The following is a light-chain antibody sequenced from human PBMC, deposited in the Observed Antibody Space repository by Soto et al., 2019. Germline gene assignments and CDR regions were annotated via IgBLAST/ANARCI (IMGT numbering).Light chain of an antibody. CDR2: AAS. J-gene: IGKJ1*01. CDR1: HSIDNY. V-gene: IGKV1-39*01. Sequence: DIQVTQSPSSLSASVGDRITITCRASHSIDNYLSWYQLKPGKAPRLLIYAASNLQRGVPSRFTGSGSGTDFTLTINNLQPDDFAVYYCQQCFSIPPTFGHGTKVDI. CDR3: QQCFSIPPT.